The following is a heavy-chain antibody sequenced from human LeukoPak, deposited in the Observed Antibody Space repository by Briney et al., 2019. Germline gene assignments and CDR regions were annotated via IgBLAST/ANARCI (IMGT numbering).Heavy chain of an antibody. Sequence: ASVKVSCKASGYTFTSYGISWVRQAPGQGLEWMGWISAYNGNTNYAQKLQGRVTMTTDTSTSTAYMELRSLRSDDTAVYYCARGEGITGTTTTDDAFDIWGQGTMVTVSS. CDR3: ARGEGITGTTTTDDAFDI. CDR2: ISAYNGNT. V-gene: IGHV1-18*01. J-gene: IGHJ3*02. D-gene: IGHD1-20*01. CDR1: GYTFTSYG.